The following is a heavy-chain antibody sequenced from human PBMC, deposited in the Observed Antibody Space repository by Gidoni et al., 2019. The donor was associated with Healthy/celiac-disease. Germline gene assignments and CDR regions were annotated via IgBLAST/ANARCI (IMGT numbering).Heavy chain of an antibody. CDR1: GFTFSSYW. J-gene: IGHJ2*01. D-gene: IGHD4-17*01. CDR3: ARCDPLYGDDWYFDL. CDR2: IKQDGSEK. Sequence: EVQLVESGGGLVQPGGSLRLSCAASGFTFSSYWMSWVRQAPGKGLEWVANIKQDGSEKYYVDSVKGRFTISRDNAKNSLYLQMNSLRAEDTAVYYCARCDPLYGDDWYFDLWGRGTLVTVSS. V-gene: IGHV3-7*01.